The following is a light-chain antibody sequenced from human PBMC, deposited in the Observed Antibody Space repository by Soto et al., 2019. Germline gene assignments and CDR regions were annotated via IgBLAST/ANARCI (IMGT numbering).Light chain of an antibody. Sequence: QSALTQPASVSGSPGQSITISCTGTSSDVGGYKYVSWYQHHPGKAPKLMIYDVSNRPSGVSDRFSGSKSGNTASLTISGLQAEDEADYYCSSYTGSSTLPYVFGSGTKLTVL. J-gene: IGLJ1*01. V-gene: IGLV2-14*03. CDR2: DVS. CDR3: SSYTGSSTLPYV. CDR1: SSDVGGYKY.